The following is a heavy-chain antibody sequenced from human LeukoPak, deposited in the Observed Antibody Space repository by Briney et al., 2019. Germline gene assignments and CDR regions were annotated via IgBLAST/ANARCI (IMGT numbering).Heavy chain of an antibody. CDR2: IYYSGST. J-gene: IGHJ3*02. V-gene: IGHV4-59*01. CDR1: GGSISSYY. D-gene: IGHD3-22*01. CDR3: ARDSSGYYPSDAFDI. Sequence: PSETLSLTCTVSGGSISSYYWSWIRQPPGKGLEWIGYIYYSGSTNYNPSLKSRVTISVDTSKNQFSLKLSSVTAADTAVYYCARDSSGYYPSDAFDIWGQGTMVTVSS.